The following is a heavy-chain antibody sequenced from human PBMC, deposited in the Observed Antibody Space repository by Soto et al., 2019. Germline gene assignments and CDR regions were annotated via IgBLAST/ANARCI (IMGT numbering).Heavy chain of an antibody. CDR3: ARDKKGCSSTSCYEGDY. Sequence: QVQLVQSGAEVKKPGSSVKVSCKASGGTFSSYTISWVRQAPGQGLEWMGRITPILGIANYAQKFQGRVTITADKSTSTAYMELSSLRSEDTAVYYCARDKKGCSSTSCYEGDYWGQGTLVTVSS. CDR2: ITPILGIA. J-gene: IGHJ4*02. CDR1: GGTFSSYT. D-gene: IGHD2-2*01. V-gene: IGHV1-69*08.